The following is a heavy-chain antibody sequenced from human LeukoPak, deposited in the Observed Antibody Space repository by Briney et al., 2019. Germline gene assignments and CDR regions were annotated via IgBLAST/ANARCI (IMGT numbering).Heavy chain of an antibody. CDR3: ARDIDYYDSSGTSYNWFDP. CDR1: GGSISSSSYY. J-gene: IGHJ5*02. CDR2: IYYSGST. V-gene: IGHV4-39*07. Sequence: SETLSLTCTVSGGSISSSSYYWGWIRQPPGKGLEWIGSIYYSGSTYYNPSLKSRVTISVDTSKNQFSLKLSSVTAADTAVYYCARDIDYYDSSGTSYNWFDPWGQGTLVTVSS. D-gene: IGHD3-22*01.